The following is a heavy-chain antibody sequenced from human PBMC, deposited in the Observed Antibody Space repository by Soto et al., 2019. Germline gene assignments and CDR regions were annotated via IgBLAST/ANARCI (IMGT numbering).Heavy chain of an antibody. Sequence: ASVKVSCKASGYTFTSYGISWVRQAPGQGLEWMGWISAYNGNTNYAQKLQGRVTMTTDTSTSTAYMELRSLRSDDTAVYYCARVAAYSSSWYSLSDAFDIWGQGTMVT. CDR1: GYTFTSYG. CDR3: ARVAAYSSSWYSLSDAFDI. CDR2: ISAYNGNT. D-gene: IGHD6-13*01. J-gene: IGHJ3*02. V-gene: IGHV1-18*01.